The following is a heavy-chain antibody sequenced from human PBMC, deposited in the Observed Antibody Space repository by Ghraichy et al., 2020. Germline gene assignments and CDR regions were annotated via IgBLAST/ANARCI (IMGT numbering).Heavy chain of an antibody. J-gene: IGHJ3*02. CDR1: GFTFNIYG. D-gene: IGHD3-22*01. CDR2: ISSDGSNK. Sequence: GGSLRLSCAASGFTFNIYGMHWVRQAPGKGLEWVAVISSDGSNKYYADSVKGRFTISRDNSKNGLYLQMNSLRAEDTAVYYCAKDGGTRGSSGYYWPHAFDIWGQGTMVTVSS. V-gene: IGHV3-30*18. CDR3: AKDGGTRGSSGYYWPHAFDI.